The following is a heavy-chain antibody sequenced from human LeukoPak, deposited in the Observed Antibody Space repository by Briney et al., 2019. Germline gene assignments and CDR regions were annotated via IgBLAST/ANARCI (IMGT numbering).Heavy chain of an antibody. J-gene: IGHJ4*02. Sequence: PGGSLRLSCAASGFTFSDYAIHWVRQTPGKGLEWVAVIWFDGNNKYYSHSVTGRFTISRDNSKNTLYLQMDSLRVEDTAVYYCARDIRGIAVAGVFDYWGQGTLVAVSS. CDR2: IWFDGNNK. CDR1: GFTFSDYA. D-gene: IGHD6-19*01. V-gene: IGHV3-33*04. CDR3: ARDIRGIAVAGVFDY.